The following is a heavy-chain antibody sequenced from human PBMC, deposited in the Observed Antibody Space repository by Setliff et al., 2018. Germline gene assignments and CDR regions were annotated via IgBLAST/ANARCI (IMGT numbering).Heavy chain of an antibody. CDR3: AKVARGFWSGYYTYYYYYMDV. CDR1: GFTFSSYG. V-gene: IGHV3-30*02. J-gene: IGHJ6*03. D-gene: IGHD3-3*01. CDR2: IRYDGSNK. Sequence: GGSLRLSCAASGFTFSSYGMHWVRQAPGKGLEWVAFIRYDGSNKYYADSVKGRFTISRDNSKNTLYLQMNSLRAEDTAVYYCAKVARGFWSGYYTYYYYYMDVWGKGTTVTVS.